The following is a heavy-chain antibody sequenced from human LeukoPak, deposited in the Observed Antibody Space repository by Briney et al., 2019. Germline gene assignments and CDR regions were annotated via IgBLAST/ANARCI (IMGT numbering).Heavy chain of an antibody. CDR3: AKGSPAAAGIVDY. Sequence: SETLSLTCAVSGGSISSGGYSWSWIRQPPGKGLEWIGYIYHSGSTYYNPSLKSRVTISVDRSKNQFSLKLSSVTAADTAVYYCAKGSPAAAGIVDYWGQGTLVTVSS. V-gene: IGHV4-30-2*01. J-gene: IGHJ4*02. D-gene: IGHD6-13*01. CDR1: GGSISSGGYS. CDR2: IYHSGST.